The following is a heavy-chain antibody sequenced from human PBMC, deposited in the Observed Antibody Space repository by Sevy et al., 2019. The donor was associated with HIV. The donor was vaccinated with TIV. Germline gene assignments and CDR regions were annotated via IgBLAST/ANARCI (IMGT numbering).Heavy chain of an antibody. V-gene: IGHV3-23*01. CDR1: GFTFSSYA. J-gene: IGHJ4*02. D-gene: IGHD3-22*01. CDR2: ISGSGGST. CDR3: AKVDSSGYYSVSGFDF. Sequence: GGSLRLSCAASGFTFSSYAMSWVRQAPGKGLEWVSAISGSGGSTYDAVSVKGRFTISRDNSKNTLYLQMNSLRAEDTAVYYCAKVDSSGYYSVSGFDFWGQGTLVTVSS.